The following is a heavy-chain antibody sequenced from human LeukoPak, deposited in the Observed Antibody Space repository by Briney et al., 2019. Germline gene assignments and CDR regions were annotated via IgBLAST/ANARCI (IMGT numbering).Heavy chain of an antibody. D-gene: IGHD3-3*01. CDR3: AKSKGGFWSGYYPDY. V-gene: IGHV3-23*01. J-gene: IGHJ4*02. CDR1: GFTFGKYW. Sequence: GGSLRLSCVASGFTFGKYWMSWVRQAPGKGLEWASGISGSGDSAYFADSVKGRFTISRDNSKNTLYLQMSSLRVEDTAVYYCAKSKGGFWSGYYPDYWGQGTLVTVSS. CDR2: ISGSGDSA.